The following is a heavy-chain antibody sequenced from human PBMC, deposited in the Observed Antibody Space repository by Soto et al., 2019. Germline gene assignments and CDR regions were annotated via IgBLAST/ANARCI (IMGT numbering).Heavy chain of an antibody. CDR2: IILPFGTP. Sequence: QVRLVQSGAGVKKTGSSVKVSCEASGTTFSNFAIGWVRQAPGQGLEWMGGIILPFGTPNYAQKFQGRVTISADESMTTAYMELRGLRSEDTAVYYCVRGPDYEGYFDYWGQGTLVTVSS. CDR1: GTTFSNFA. V-gene: IGHV1-69*12. CDR3: VRGPDYEGYFDY. J-gene: IGHJ4*02. D-gene: IGHD3-22*01.